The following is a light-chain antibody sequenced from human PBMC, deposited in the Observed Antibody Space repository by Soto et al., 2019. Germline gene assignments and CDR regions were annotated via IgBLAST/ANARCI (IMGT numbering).Light chain of an antibody. V-gene: IGLV2-8*01. CDR3: SSYTDRKNLV. CDR1: SSDIGGYNS. J-gene: IGLJ1*01. CDR2: DVT. Sequence: QSVLSQSPSASGYPGLSVTISCTGTSSDIGGYNSVSWYQQHPGKAPKVMIYDVTKRPSGAPDRFSGSKSGNTASLTVSALQAEDEADYYCSSYTDRKNLVFGTGTKV.